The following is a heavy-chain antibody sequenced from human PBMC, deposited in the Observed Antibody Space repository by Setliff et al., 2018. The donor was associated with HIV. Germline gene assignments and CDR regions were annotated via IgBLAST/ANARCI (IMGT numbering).Heavy chain of an antibody. D-gene: IGHD6-13*01. CDR1: GSTFSTYD. Sequence: ASVKVSCKPSGSTFSTYDINWVRQATGQGLEWMGWMNPNSGNTGYAQNFQGRVTMTRNTSISTAYMELSSLRSDDTAVYYCASSWSRIRYYGMDVWGQGTTVTVSS. V-gene: IGHV1-8*01. CDR2: MNPNSGNT. CDR3: ASSWSRIRYYGMDV. J-gene: IGHJ6*02.